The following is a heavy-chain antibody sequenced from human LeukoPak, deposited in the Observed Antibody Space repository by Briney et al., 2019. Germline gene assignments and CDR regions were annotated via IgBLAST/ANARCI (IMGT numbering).Heavy chain of an antibody. CDR3: AKDSSSYDWGYMDV. CDR2: IYSGGST. D-gene: IGHD3-22*01. J-gene: IGHJ6*03. CDR1: GFTVSSNY. V-gene: IGHV3-53*01. Sequence: GGSLRLSCAASGFTVSSNYMSWVRQAPGKGLEWVSVIYSGGSTYYADSVKGRFTISRDNSKNTLYLQMNSLRAEDTAVYYCAKDSSSYDWGYMDVWGKGTTVTISS.